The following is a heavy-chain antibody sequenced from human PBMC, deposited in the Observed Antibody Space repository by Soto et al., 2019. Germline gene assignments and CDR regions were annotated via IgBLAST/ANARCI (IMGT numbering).Heavy chain of an antibody. CDR2: IWYDGSNK. J-gene: IGHJ4*02. CDR3: ATPLRPHYYDSSGYPPGY. Sequence: PGGSLRLSCAASGFTFSSYGMHWVRQAPGKGLEWVAVIWYDGSNKYYADSVKGRFTISRDNSKNTLYLQMNSLRAEDTAVYYCATPLRPHYYDSSGYPPGYWGQGTLVTVSS. V-gene: IGHV3-33*01. D-gene: IGHD3-22*01. CDR1: GFTFSSYG.